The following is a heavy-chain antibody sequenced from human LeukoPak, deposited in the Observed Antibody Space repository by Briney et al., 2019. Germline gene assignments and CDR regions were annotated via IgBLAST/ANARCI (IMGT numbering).Heavy chain of an antibody. D-gene: IGHD3-10*01. V-gene: IGHV3-9*02. Sequence: GGSLRLSCAASGFTSDDYAMHWVRQAPGKGLEWVSGISWNSGSIGYADSVKGRFTISRDNAKNSLYLQMNSLRTEDTALYFCSRVSGHWGQGTLVTVSS. J-gene: IGHJ4*02. CDR2: ISWNSGSI. CDR1: GFTSDDYA. CDR3: SRVSGH.